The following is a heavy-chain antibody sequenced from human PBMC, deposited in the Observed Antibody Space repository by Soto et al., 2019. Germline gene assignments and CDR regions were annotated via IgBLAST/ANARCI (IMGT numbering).Heavy chain of an antibody. V-gene: IGHV4-31*03. J-gene: IGHJ4*02. D-gene: IGHD1-1*01. CDR2: IYYSGST. CDR3: ARANPQAQLYFDS. Sequence: ASETLSLTCTVSGDSISSGGHYWTWIRQHPEKGLEWIGYIYYSGSTYCNPSLKSRLTISVDTSKNQFSLNLSSVTAADTAVYYCARANPQAQLYFDSWSQGTLVNVSS. CDR1: GDSISSGGHY.